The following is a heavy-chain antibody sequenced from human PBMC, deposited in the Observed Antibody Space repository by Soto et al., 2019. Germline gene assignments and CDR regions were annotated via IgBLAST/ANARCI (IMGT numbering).Heavy chain of an antibody. CDR3: ASKAACGGDCYAFDS. V-gene: IGHV1-69*06. CDR2: IIPLFGTA. D-gene: IGHD2-21*02. Sequence: QVYLVQSGAEVKKPGSSVKISCKASGGIFSSNTINWVRQAAGQGLEWMGGIIPLFGTANYAEKFQGRVTNTADKSTKTGYMELTSLRSEDPAVYYCASKAACGGDCYAFDSWGQGTLVTVSS. CDR1: GGIFSSNT. J-gene: IGHJ4*02.